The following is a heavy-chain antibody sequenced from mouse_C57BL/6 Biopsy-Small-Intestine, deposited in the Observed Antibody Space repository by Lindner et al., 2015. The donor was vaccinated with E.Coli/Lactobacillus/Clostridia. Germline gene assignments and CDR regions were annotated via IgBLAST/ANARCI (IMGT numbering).Heavy chain of an antibody. V-gene: IGHV1-82*01. D-gene: IGHD1-1*01. Sequence: QLQESGPELVKPGASVKISCKASGYALSNSWMNWVKQWPGKGLEWIGRIYLGNGDTNYNEKFKGKATFTADTSSNTAYMQLSSLTTEDSAIYYCARPYYYGSSYFDYWGQGTTLTVSS. J-gene: IGHJ2*01. CDR3: ARPYYYGSSYFDY. CDR1: GYALSNSW. CDR2: IYLGNGDT.